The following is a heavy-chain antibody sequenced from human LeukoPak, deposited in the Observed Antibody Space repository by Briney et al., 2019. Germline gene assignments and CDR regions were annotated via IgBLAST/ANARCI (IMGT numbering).Heavy chain of an antibody. Sequence: ASVKVSCKXSGYTFTSYGISWVRQAPGQGLEWMGWISAYNGNTNYAQKLQGRVTMTTDTSTSTAYMELRSLRSDDTAVYYCATPRSRGYNWFDPWGQGTLVTVSS. J-gene: IGHJ5*02. CDR1: GYTFTSYG. V-gene: IGHV1-18*01. CDR3: ATPRSRGYNWFDP. CDR2: ISAYNGNT.